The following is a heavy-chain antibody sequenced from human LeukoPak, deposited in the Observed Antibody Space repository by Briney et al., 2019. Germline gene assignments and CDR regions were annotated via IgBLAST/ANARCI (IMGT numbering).Heavy chain of an antibody. CDR2: ISWNSGSI. CDR3: AKDIGQWPDTLDY. D-gene: IGHD6-19*01. Sequence: PGRSLRLSCAASGFTFDDYAMHWVRQAPGKGLEWVSGISWNSGSIGYADSVKGRFTISRDNAKNSLYLQMNSLRAEDTALNYCAKDIGQWPDTLDYWGQGTLVTVSS. CDR1: GFTFDDYA. J-gene: IGHJ4*02. V-gene: IGHV3-9*01.